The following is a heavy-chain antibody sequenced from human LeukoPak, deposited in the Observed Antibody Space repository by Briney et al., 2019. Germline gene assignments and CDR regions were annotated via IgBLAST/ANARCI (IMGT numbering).Heavy chain of an antibody. J-gene: IGHJ4*02. CDR1: GYTFTSYY. D-gene: IGHD6-19*01. V-gene: IGHV1-46*01. Sequence: ASVKVSCKASGYTFTSYYIHWVRQAPGQGLERMGIINPSGGSTSYAQKFQGRVTMTRDTSTSTVYMELSSLRSEDTAVYYCARDSGWWMFDYWGQGTLVTVSS. CDR2: INPSGGST. CDR3: ARDSGWWMFDY.